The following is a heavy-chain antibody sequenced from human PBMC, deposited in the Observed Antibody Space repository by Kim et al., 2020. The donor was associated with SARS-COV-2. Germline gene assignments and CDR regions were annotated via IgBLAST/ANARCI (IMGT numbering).Heavy chain of an antibody. D-gene: IGHD1-1*01. V-gene: IGHV1-46*01. CDR3: ARGSPFVRRPKYGMDV. J-gene: IGHJ6*02. CDR1: GYTFTSYA. CDR2: INPSGGST. Sequence: ASVKVSCKASGYTFTSYAMHWVRQAPGQGLEWMGIINPSGGSTSYAQKFQGRVTMTRDTSTSTVYMELSSLRSEDTAVYYCARGSPFVRRPKYGMDVWGQGTTVTVSS.